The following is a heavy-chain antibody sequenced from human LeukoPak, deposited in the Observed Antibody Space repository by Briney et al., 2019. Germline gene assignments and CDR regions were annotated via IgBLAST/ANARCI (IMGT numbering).Heavy chain of an antibody. CDR1: GGTFSNDA. Sequence: SVKLSCKASGGTFSNDAISWVRQPPGQGLEWMGGLIPIFGTPNYAQKFQDRVTITTDESTTTAYMELISLRSEDTAAYYCARSRMIYDVDYYYYLDVWGKGTTVVVSS. D-gene: IGHD3-3*01. CDR2: LIPIFGTP. CDR3: ARSRMIYDVDYYYYLDV. V-gene: IGHV1-69*05. J-gene: IGHJ6*03.